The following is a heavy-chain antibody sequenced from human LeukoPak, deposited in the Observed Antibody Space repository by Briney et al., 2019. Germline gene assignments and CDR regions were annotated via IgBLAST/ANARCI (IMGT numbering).Heavy chain of an antibody. V-gene: IGHV1-69*04. CDR3: ARDVEPVQLERGVGNAFDI. Sequence: SVKVSCKASGGTFSSYAISWVRQAPGQGLEWMGRIIPILGIANYAQKFQGRVTITADKSTSTAYMELSSLRSEDTAVYYCARDVEPVQLERGVGNAFDIWGQGTMVTVSS. J-gene: IGHJ3*02. D-gene: IGHD1-1*01. CDR2: IIPILGIA. CDR1: GGTFSSYA.